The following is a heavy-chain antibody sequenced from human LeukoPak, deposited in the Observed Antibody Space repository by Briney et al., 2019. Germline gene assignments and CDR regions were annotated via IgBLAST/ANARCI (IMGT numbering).Heavy chain of an antibody. V-gene: IGHV3-53*01. Sequence: QPGGSLRLSCAASGFTVSSNYMNWVRQAPGKGLEWVSVIYSSGSTYYADSVKGRFTISRDNSKNTLYLQMNSLRAEDTAVYYCARTSLGAMALGYWGQGTLVTVSS. J-gene: IGHJ4*02. CDR3: ARTSLGAMALGY. CDR2: IYSSGST. D-gene: IGHD5-18*01. CDR1: GFTVSSNY.